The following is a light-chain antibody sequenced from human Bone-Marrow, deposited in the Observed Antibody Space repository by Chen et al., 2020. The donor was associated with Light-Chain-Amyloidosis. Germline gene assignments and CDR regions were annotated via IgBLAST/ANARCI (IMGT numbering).Light chain of an antibody. CDR3: QVWDRSSDRPV. V-gene: IGLV3-21*02. Sequence: SYVLTQPSSVSVAPGQTATISCGGNNIGSTSVHWYQQTPGQAPLLVVYDDSDRPSGIPERLSGSNSGNTATLISSRVEAGDEADSYCQVWDRSSDRPVFGGGTKLTVL. CDR2: DDS. CDR1: NIGSTS. J-gene: IGLJ3*02.